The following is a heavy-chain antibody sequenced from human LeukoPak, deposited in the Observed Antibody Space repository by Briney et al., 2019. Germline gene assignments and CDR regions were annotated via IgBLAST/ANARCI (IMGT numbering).Heavy chain of an antibody. D-gene: IGHD6-6*01. V-gene: IGHV3-33*01. CDR3: ASIEYSSSSYYYYGMDV. J-gene: IGHJ6*02. Sequence: GGSLRLSCAASGFTFSSYGMHWVRQAPGKGLEWVADIWYDGSNKYYADSVKGRFTISRDNSKNTLYLQMNSLRAEDTAVYYCASIEYSSSSYYYYGMDVWGPGTTVTVSS. CDR1: GFTFSSYG. CDR2: IWYDGSNK.